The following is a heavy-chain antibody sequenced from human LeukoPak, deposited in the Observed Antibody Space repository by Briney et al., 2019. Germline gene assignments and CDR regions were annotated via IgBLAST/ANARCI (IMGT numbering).Heavy chain of an antibody. Sequence: SLTGSSATSGDTRGGHGSRSGWPAQHKRQKWVALISYEGRNQFYGDFVKGRFTISRDNSKNTLYLQMNSLSAEDMVVYYCAHPPWQWLVSCCIAVWGWGTAVSVSS. J-gene: IGHJ6*04. CDR3: AHPPWQWLVSCCIAV. CDR1: GDTRGGHG. V-gene: IGHV3-30*03. CDR2: ISYEGRNQ. D-gene: IGHD6-19*01.